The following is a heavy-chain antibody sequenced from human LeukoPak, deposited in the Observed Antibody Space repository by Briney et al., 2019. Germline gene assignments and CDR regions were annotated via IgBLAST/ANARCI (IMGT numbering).Heavy chain of an antibody. CDR3: ARGGRQGTGDY. V-gene: IGHV4-59*01. J-gene: IGHJ4*02. Sequence: SETLSLTCTVSGGSISGYYWSWIRQPPGKRLEWIGYIYYSGSTNYNPSLESRVTISVDTSKNQFSLKLSSVTAADTAVYYCARGGRQGTGDYWGQGTLVTVSS. CDR2: IYYSGST. D-gene: IGHD1-14*01. CDR1: GGSISGYY.